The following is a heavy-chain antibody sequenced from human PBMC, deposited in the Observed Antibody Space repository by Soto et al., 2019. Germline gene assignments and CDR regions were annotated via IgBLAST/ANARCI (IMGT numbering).Heavy chain of an antibody. CDR3: ARDKTVHVRAFDI. Sequence: QVQLQESGPGLVKPSQTLSLTCTVSGGSISSGDSYWSWIRQSPGKGLEWIGYIYYSGSTHYNPSLTSRVTISRDTSKNQFSLKMSSVTAADTAVYYCARDKTVHVRAFDIWGQGTMVTVSS. D-gene: IGHD3-10*01. V-gene: IGHV4-30-4*01. J-gene: IGHJ3*02. CDR1: GGSISSGDSY. CDR2: IYYSGST.